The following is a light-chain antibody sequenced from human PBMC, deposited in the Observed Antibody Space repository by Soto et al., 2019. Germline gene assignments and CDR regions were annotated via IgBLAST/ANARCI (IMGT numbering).Light chain of an antibody. CDR1: QRVAKF. CDR2: DAS. CDR3: QQRTNWPLN. V-gene: IGKV3-11*01. J-gene: IGKJ4*01. Sequence: EIVLTQSPDTLSLSPGARATLFCRASQRVAKFLAWYQQKGGQAPRLLIFDASTRATDLPGRFNGSGSGTAFILTISSLEPEAAAVYYCQQRTNWPLNLGGGTKVEVK.